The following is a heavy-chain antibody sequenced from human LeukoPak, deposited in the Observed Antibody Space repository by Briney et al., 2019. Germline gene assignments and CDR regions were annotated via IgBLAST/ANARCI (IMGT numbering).Heavy chain of an antibody. CDR1: GGSISSHY. J-gene: IGHJ4*02. V-gene: IGHV4-59*11. CDR3: ARSGSSWPFDY. CDR2: IYYSGST. Sequence: PSETLSLTCTVSGGSISSHYWSWIRQPPGKGLEWIGYIYYSGSTNYNPSLKSRVTISVDTSKNQFSLKLSSVTAADTAVYYCARSGSSWPFDYGGQGTLVTVSA. D-gene: IGHD6-13*01.